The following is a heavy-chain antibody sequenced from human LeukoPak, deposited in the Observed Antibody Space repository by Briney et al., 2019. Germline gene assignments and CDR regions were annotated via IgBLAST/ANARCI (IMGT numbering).Heavy chain of an antibody. D-gene: IGHD3-3*01. CDR2: INSDGSST. J-gene: IGHJ4*02. CDR1: GFTFSSYW. Sequence: GGSLRLSCAASGFTFSSYWMHWLRHAPGKGLVWVSRINSDGSSTTYADSVKGRFTISRDNSKNTLYLQMNSLRAEDTAVYYCARANYDFWSGLDYWGQGTLVTVSS. CDR3: ARANYDFWSGLDY. V-gene: IGHV3-74*01.